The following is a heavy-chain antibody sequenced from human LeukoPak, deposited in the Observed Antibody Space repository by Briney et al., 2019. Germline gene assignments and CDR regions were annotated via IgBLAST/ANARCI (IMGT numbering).Heavy chain of an antibody. D-gene: IGHD5-18*01. Sequence: SETLSLTCSVSDGSINSYYWNWIRQPPGKGLEWIGYIYYSGSTNYNPSLKSRVTISVDTSKNQFSLKLSSVTAADTAVYYCAREVSGRGYSYGFFDYWGQGTLVTVSS. J-gene: IGHJ4*02. CDR1: DGSINSYY. CDR2: IYYSGST. V-gene: IGHV4-59*01. CDR3: AREVSGRGYSYGFFDY.